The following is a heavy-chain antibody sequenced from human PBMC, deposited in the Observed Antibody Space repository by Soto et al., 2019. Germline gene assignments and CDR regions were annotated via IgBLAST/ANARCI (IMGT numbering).Heavy chain of an antibody. CDR1: GFTVSSSY. V-gene: IGHV3-53*01. J-gene: IGHJ4*02. CDR3: AMTRTRYFDY. D-gene: IGHD1-1*01. CDR2: IYSGGST. Sequence: EVQLVESGGGLIQPGGSLRLSCVASGFTVSSSYMSWVRQAPGKGLEWVSVIYSGGSTYYADSVKGRFTISRDNSKNTVYLQMNSLRAEDTDVYYCAMTRTRYFDYWGQGTLVTVSS.